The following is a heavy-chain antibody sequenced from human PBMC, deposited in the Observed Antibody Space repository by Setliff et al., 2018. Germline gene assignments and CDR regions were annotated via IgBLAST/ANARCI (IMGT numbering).Heavy chain of an antibody. Sequence: PSETLSLTCTVSGGSISSSSYYWGWIRQPPGKGLEWIGSIYYSGKTYSNPSFKSRVTMSLDKSKNQFSLKLASVTAADTALYYCARIGHFDFWRGFGVGAFDLWGHGSVVTVSS. CDR3: ARIGHFDFWRGFGVGAFDL. CDR2: IYYSGKT. V-gene: IGHV4-39*01. D-gene: IGHD3-3*01. CDR1: GGSISSSSYY. J-gene: IGHJ3*01.